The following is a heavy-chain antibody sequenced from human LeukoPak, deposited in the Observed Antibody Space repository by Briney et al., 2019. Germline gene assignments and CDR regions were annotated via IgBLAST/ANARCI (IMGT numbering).Heavy chain of an antibody. J-gene: IGHJ4*02. CDR3: AKNRGPKYYFDY. V-gene: IGHV3-23*01. D-gene: IGHD2/OR15-2a*01. CDR1: GGTFSSYA. CDR2: ISGSGGST. Sequence: GASVKVSCKASGGTFSSYAMSWVRQAPGKGLEWVSAISGSGGSTYYADSVKGRFTISRDNSKNTLYLQMNSLRAEDTAVYYCAKNRGPKYYFDYWGQGTLVTVSS.